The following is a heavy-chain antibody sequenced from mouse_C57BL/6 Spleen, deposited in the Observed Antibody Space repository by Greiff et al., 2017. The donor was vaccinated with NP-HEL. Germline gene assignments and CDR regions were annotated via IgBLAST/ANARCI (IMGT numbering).Heavy chain of an antibody. V-gene: IGHV6-6*01. J-gene: IGHJ3*01. CDR1: GFTFSDAW. CDR2: IRNKANNHAT. Sequence: EVTLVESGGGLVQPGGSMKLSCAASGFTFSDAWMDWVRQSPEKGLEWVAEIRNKANNHATYYAESVKGRFTISRDDSKSSVYLQMNSLRAEDTGIYYCTRNSGGGYYPFAYWGQGTLVTVSA. D-gene: IGHD2-3*01. CDR3: TRNSGGGYYPFAY.